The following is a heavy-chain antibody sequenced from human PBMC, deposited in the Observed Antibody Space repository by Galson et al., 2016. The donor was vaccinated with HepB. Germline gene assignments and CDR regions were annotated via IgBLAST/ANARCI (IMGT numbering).Heavy chain of an antibody. D-gene: IGHD3-22*01. CDR3: AKRDYYDSSGFSALLDY. CDR2: ISGSGYTT. V-gene: IGHV3-23*01. J-gene: IGHJ4*02. Sequence: SLRLSCAASGFTFSGYAMSWVRQAPGKGLEWVSGISGSGYTTDYGDSVKGRFTISRDNSKNTLYLQMNSLRAEDTAVYYCAKRDYYDSSGFSALLDYWGLGTLVTVSS. CDR1: GFTFSGYA.